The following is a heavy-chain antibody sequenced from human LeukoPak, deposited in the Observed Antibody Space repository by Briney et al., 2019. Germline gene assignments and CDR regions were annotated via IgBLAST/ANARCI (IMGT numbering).Heavy chain of an antibody. CDR2: IIPIFGTA. V-gene: IGHV1-69*13. J-gene: IGHJ4*02. CDR3: ARDSGGSSGWFIDY. CDR1: GGTFSSYA. Sequence: GASVKVSCKASGGTFSSYAISWVRQAPGQGLEWMGGIIPIFGTANYAQKFQGRVTITADESTSTAYMELSRLRFDDTAVYYCARDSGGSSGWFIDYWGRGTLVTVSS. D-gene: IGHD6-19*01.